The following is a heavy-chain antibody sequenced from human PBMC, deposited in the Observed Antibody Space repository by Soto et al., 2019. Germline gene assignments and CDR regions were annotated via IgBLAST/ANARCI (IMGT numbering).Heavy chain of an antibody. J-gene: IGHJ4*02. V-gene: IGHV1-69*12. CDR3: ARVRPENSSGREGVFDY. Sequence: QVQLVQSGAEVKKPGSSVKVSCKASGGTFSSYAISWVRQAPGQGLEWMGGIIPIFGTANYAQKFQGRVTIPAXXSXSXVYMELSSLRSEDTAVYYGARVRPENSSGREGVFDYWGQGTLVTVSS. D-gene: IGHD6-19*01. CDR1: GGTFSSYA. CDR2: IIPIFGTA.